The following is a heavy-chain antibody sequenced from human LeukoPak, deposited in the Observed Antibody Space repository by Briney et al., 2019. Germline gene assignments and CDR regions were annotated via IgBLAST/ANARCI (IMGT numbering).Heavy chain of an antibody. CDR2: IEGDGRST. J-gene: IGHJ6*02. CDR3: ARDGLYAMDV. CDR1: GFSFSTYW. V-gene: IGHV3-74*01. Sequence: GGSLRLSCAASGFSFSTYWVHWVRQAPGMGLVWVSRIEGDGRSTTYADSVKGRFTNSRDNAQNTLYLQMNSLRAEDTAVYYCARDGLYAMDVWGQGTTVTVSS.